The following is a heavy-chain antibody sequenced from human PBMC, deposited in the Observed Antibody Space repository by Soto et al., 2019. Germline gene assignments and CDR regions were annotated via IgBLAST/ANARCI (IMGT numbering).Heavy chain of an antibody. CDR1: GYSFSTSW. Sequence: GESLKISCKGSGYSFSTSWIGWVRQMSGKGLEWMGTIYPSDSDTRYSPSFQGQVIISADKSTSTAYLQWRSLKASDTAMYYCATRAEYYDFWSGYYGAWGQGTLVTISS. J-gene: IGHJ5*02. V-gene: IGHV5-51*01. CDR2: IYPSDSDT. CDR3: ATRAEYYDFWSGYYGA. D-gene: IGHD3-3*01.